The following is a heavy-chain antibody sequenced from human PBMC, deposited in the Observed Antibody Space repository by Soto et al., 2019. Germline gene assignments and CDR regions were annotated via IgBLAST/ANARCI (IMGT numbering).Heavy chain of an antibody. V-gene: IGHV1-18*01. CDR1: GYTFTSYG. CDR2: ISAYNGNT. J-gene: IGHJ6*02. CDR3: AVGKWLGNYYYYYGMDV. D-gene: IGHD3-22*01. Sequence: ASVKVSCKASGYTFTSYGISWVRQAPGQGLEWMGWISAYNGNTNYAQKLQGRVTMTTVTSTSTAYMELRSLRSDDTAVYYCAVGKWLGNYYYYYGMDVWGQGTMVTDSS.